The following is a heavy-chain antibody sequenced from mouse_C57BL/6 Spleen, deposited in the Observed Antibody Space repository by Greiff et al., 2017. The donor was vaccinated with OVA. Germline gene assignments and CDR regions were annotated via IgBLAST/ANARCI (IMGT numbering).Heavy chain of an antibody. V-gene: IGHV1-80*01. J-gene: IGHJ4*01. Sequence: QVQLQQSGAELVKPGASVKISCKASGYAFSSYWMNWVKQRPGKGLEWIGQIYPGDGDTNYNGKFKGKATLTADKASSTAYMQLSSLTSEDSAVYFCARNYYGSSYEGYAKDYWGQGTSVTVSS. CDR1: GYAFSSYW. CDR3: ARNYYGSSYEGYAKDY. CDR2: IYPGDGDT. D-gene: IGHD1-1*01.